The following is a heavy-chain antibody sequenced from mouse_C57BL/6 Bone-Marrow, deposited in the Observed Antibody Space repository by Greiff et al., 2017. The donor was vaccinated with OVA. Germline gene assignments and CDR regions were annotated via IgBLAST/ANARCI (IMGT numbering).Heavy chain of an antibody. CDR1: GYSITSGYY. Sequence: EVKLQESGPGLVKPSQSLSLTCSVTGYSITSGYYWNWIRQFPGNKLEWMGCISYDGSNNYNPSLKNRISITRDTSKNQFFLKLNSVTTEDTATYYCARDRGLYAMDYWGQGTSVTVSS. J-gene: IGHJ4*01. CDR2: ISYDGSN. V-gene: IGHV3-6*01. CDR3: ARDRGLYAMDY. D-gene: IGHD3-3*01.